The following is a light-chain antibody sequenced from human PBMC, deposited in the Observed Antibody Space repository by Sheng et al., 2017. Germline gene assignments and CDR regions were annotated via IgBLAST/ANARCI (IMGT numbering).Light chain of an antibody. CDR3: LHYNGYPWT. J-gene: IGKJ1*01. V-gene: IGKV1-5*03. Sequence: DIQMTQTPSTLSAFIGDRVTITCRASQTISDFLAWYQSKPGKAPKLLIYKASELQDGVPSRFSGSGSATDFTLTINGLQPDDFATYYCLHYNGYPWTFGQGTKVEI. CDR2: KAS. CDR1: QTISDF.